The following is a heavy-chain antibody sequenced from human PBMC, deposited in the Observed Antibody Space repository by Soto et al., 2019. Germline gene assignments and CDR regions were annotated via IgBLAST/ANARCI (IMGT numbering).Heavy chain of an antibody. V-gene: IGHV1-69*06. D-gene: IGHD3-9*01. CDR2: IIPIFGTA. Sequence: PSVKVSCKASGGTFSSYAISWVRQAPGQGLEWMGGIIPIFGTANYAQKFQGRVTITADKSTSTAYMELSSLRSEDTAVYYCARVGRVRYFDWLSTSHGMDVWGQGTTVTVSS. CDR1: GGTFSSYA. CDR3: ARVGRVRYFDWLSTSHGMDV. J-gene: IGHJ6*02.